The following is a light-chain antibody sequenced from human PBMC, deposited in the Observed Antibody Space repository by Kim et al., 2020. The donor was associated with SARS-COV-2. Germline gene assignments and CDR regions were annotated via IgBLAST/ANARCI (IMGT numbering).Light chain of an antibody. J-gene: IGKJ4*01. Sequence: EIVLTQSPGTLSLSPGERATLSCRASQSVSSNYLAWYQQKPGQAPRLLIYGASSRATGIPDRFSGSGSGTDFTLTISRLEPEDFAVYYCQQYDNSPPVTFGGGTKVDIK. V-gene: IGKV3-20*01. CDR3: QQYDNSPPVT. CDR2: GAS. CDR1: QSVSSNY.